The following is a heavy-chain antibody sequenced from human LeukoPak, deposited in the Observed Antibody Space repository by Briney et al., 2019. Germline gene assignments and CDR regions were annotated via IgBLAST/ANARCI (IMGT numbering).Heavy chain of an antibody. J-gene: IGHJ6*03. CDR1: GFTFSSYW. Sequence: PGGSLRLSCAASGFTFSSYWMSWVRQAPGKGLEWVANIKQDGSEKYYVDSVKGRFTISRDNAKNSLYLQTNSLRAEDTAVYYCARDSRGYSYGYASMDVWGKGTTVTVSS. CDR3: ARDSRGYSYGYASMDV. D-gene: IGHD5-18*01. V-gene: IGHV3-7*01. CDR2: IKQDGSEK.